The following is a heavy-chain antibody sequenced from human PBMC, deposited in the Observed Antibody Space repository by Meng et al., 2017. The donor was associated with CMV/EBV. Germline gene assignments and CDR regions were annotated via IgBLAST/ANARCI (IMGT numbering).Heavy chain of an antibody. CDR2: IKPSGGST. V-gene: IGHV1-46*01. J-gene: IGHJ4*02. D-gene: IGHD6-13*01. Sequence: QVQLAPFGAEGKKPXASVEVSCXASGYTFTSYYMHWVRQAPGQGLEWMGIIKPSGGSTSYAQKFQGRVTMTRDTSTSTVYMELSSLRSEDTAVYYCARDAPYSSSWPLFDYWGQGTLVTVSS. CDR3: ARDAPYSSSWPLFDY. CDR1: GYTFTSYY.